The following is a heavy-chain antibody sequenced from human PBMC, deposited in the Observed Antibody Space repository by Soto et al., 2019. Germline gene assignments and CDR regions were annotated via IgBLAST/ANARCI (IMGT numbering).Heavy chain of an antibody. CDR2: IWYDASNK. D-gene: IGHD1-26*01. J-gene: IGHJ4*02. CDR1: GFTFRTYG. CDR3: ARGRVDGGELDL. V-gene: IGHV3-33*01. Sequence: VQLVESGGGVVQPGRSLRLSCAASGFTFRTYGMYWVRQAPGKGLEWMAVIWYDASNKYYADSVKGRFTISRDNSENTLYPQRNSLRAEDTAVYYCARGRVDGGELDLWGQGTLVTVSS.